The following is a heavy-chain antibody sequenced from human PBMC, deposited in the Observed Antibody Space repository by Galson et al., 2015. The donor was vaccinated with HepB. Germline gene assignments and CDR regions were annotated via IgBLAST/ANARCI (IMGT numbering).Heavy chain of an antibody. CDR3: VKLGVASNGSGSSSRKGPYYYGMDV. J-gene: IGHJ6*02. Sequence: SLRLSCAASGFTFSSYAMSWVRQAPGKGLEWVSAISGIGGSTYYADSVKGRFTISRDNSKNTLYLQMSSLRAEDTAVYYCVKLGVASNGSGSSSRKGPYYYGMDVWGQGTTVTVSS. D-gene: IGHD3-10*01. V-gene: IGHV3-23*01. CDR2: ISGIGGST. CDR1: GFTFSSYA.